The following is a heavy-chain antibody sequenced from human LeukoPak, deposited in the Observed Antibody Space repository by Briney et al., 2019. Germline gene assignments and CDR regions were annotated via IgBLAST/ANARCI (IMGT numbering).Heavy chain of an antibody. CDR1: GFTFSRFN. CDR3: ARGFLDFDF. Sequence: GGSLRLSCVASGFTFSRFNMHWVREAPGKGLEWVALIWYDGTDTYYAVAVKGRFTISRDDSKNTVYLQMNSLRAEDTAFYYCARGFLDFDFWGHGTLVTVSS. V-gene: IGHV3-33*01. J-gene: IGHJ4*01. D-gene: IGHD3-3*01. CDR2: IWYDGTDT.